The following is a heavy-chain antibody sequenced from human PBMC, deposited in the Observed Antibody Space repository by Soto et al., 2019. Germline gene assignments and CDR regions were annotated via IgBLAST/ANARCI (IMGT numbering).Heavy chain of an antibody. CDR2: ISAYNGNT. CDR3: ARFSVESGTTVFSGMDV. Sequence: GASVKVSFKASGYTFTSDGISWVRQAPGQGLEWMGWISAYNGNTNYAQKLQGRVTMTTDTSTSTAYMELRSLRSDDTAVYYCARFSVESGTTVFSGMDVWGQGTSVIGSS. V-gene: IGHV1-18*01. D-gene: IGHD4-17*01. CDR1: GYTFTSDG. J-gene: IGHJ6*02.